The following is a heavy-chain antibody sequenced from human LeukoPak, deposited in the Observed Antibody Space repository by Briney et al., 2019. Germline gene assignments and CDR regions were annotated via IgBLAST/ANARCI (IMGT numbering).Heavy chain of an antibody. D-gene: IGHD6-13*01. CDR1: GFTFSSYS. CDR3: VREGTSWYADY. CDR2: ITGTGNTK. J-gene: IGHJ4*02. V-gene: IGHV3-48*04. Sequence: PGGSLRLSCAASGFTFSSYSMNWVRQAPGQGLEWISYITGTGNTKSYADSVKGRFTISRDNAKHSVFLQMDSLRVEDTAVYYCVREGTSWYADYWGQGTLVTVSS.